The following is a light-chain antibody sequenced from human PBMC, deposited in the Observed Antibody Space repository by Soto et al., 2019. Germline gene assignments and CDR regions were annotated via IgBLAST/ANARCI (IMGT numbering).Light chain of an antibody. CDR1: SGDVGGYNY. CDR3: SSYTSSSTLYV. CDR2: DVT. Sequence: QSVLTQPASVSGSPGQSITISCTATSGDVGGYNYVSWYQQHPGKAPKLMIYDVTHRSSGVSNRFSGSKSGDTASLTISGLQAEDEADYYCSSYTSSSTLYVFGTGTKLTVL. J-gene: IGLJ1*01. V-gene: IGLV2-14*01.